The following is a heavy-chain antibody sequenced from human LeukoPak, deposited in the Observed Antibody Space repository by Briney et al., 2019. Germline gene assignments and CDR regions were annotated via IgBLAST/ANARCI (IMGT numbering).Heavy chain of an antibody. CDR1: GYSISSGYY. CDR3: ARHHVSELVRYYYMDV. D-gene: IGHD3-10*01. J-gene: IGHJ6*03. CDR2: IYHSGST. Sequence: PSETLSLTCTVSGYSISSGYYWGWIRQPPGKGLEWIGSIYHSGSTYYNPSLKSRVTISVDTSKNQFSLKLSSVTAADTAVYYCARHHVSELVRYYYMDVWGKGTTVTVSS. V-gene: IGHV4-38-2*02.